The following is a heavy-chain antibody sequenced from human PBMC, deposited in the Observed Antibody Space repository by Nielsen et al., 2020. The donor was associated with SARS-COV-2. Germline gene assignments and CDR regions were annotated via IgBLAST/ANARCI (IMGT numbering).Heavy chain of an antibody. D-gene: IGHD3-10*01. J-gene: IGHJ6*02. CDR3: ARAGEHYYGSGSYSSYYYGIDV. CDR1: GGSISSGGYS. V-gene: IGHV4-30-2*01. CDR2: IYHSGST. Sequence: SETLSLTCAVSGGSISSGGYSWSWIRQPPGKGLEWIGYIYHSGSTYYNPSLKSRVTISVDRSKNQFSLKLSSVTAADTAVYYCARAGEHYYGSGSYSSYYYGIDVWGQGTTVTVSS.